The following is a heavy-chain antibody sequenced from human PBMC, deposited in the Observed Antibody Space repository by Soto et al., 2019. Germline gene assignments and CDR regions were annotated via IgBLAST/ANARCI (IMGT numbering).Heavy chain of an antibody. V-gene: IGHV3-23*01. Sequence: GGSLRLSCAASGFTVSSNYMSWVRQAPGKGLEWVSGISGSGDSTYYADSVKGRFTISRDNPKNTLYLQMNSLRAEDTAVYYYAKGVPGIAVAGTGYFQHWGQGTLVTVSS. CDR3: AKGVPGIAVAGTGYFQH. CDR1: GFTVSSNY. CDR2: ISGSGDST. D-gene: IGHD6-19*01. J-gene: IGHJ1*01.